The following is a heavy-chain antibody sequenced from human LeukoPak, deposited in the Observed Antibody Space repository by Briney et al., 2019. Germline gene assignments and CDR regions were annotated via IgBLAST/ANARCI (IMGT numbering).Heavy chain of an antibody. CDR2: IYPGDSDT. CDR3: ARRGYSYGLADIYYYGMDV. J-gene: IGHJ6*02. V-gene: IGHV5-51*01. Sequence: LGESLKISCKGSGYSFTSNWIGWVRQMPGKGLEWMGIIYPGDSDTRYSPSFQGQVTISADKSISTAYLQWSSLKASDTAMYYCARRGYSYGLADIYYYGMDVWGQGTTVTVSS. D-gene: IGHD5-18*01. CDR1: GYSFTSNW.